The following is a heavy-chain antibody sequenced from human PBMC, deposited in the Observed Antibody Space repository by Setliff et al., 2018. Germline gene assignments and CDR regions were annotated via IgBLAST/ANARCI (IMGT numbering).Heavy chain of an antibody. CDR2: IHSDGITT. D-gene: IGHD4-17*01. Sequence: GGSLRLSCVASSFNLANYAVTWVRQAPGKGLEWVSSIHSDGITTYYADSVKGRFTISRDNSRNTLSLQMNSLRAEDTASYYCARDPNGDYVGAFDPWGQGIVVTVSS. CDR1: SFNLANYA. CDR3: ARDPNGDYVGAFDP. J-gene: IGHJ5*02. V-gene: IGHV3-23*01.